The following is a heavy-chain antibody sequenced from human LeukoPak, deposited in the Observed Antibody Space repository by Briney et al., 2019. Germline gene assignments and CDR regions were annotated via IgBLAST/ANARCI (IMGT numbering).Heavy chain of an antibody. Sequence: GGSLRLSCAASGFTFSSYWMSWVRQAPGKGLEWVANVKQDGSEKYYVDSVKGRFTISRDNAKNSLYLQMNSLRAEDTAVYYCARVASYYDFWSGYTDAYYMDVWGKGTTVTVSS. CDR3: ARVASYYDFWSGYTDAYYMDV. J-gene: IGHJ6*03. CDR1: GFTFSSYW. V-gene: IGHV3-7*01. CDR2: VKQDGSEK. D-gene: IGHD3-3*01.